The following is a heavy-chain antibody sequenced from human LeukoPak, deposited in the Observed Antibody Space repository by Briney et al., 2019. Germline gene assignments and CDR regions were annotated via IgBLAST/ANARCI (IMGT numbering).Heavy chain of an antibody. CDR1: GGSVINTNW. D-gene: IGHD3-3*01. CDR3: AREGGFYLPLDY. J-gene: IGHJ4*02. Sequence: PSETLCVTCGVSGGSVINTNWWTWVRQPPGKGLEWIGEVHLDGRTNYNPSLESRLTMSVDVSENQLSLKLTSVTAADTAVYYCAREGGFYLPLDYSGQGTVVTVSS. V-gene: IGHV4-4*02. CDR2: VHLDGRT.